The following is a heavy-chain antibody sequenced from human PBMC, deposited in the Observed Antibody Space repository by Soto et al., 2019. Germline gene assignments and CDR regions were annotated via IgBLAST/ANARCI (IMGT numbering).Heavy chain of an antibody. CDR2: IYYSGST. D-gene: IGHD1-26*01. Sequence: PSETLSLTCTVSGGSISESNDHRGWIRQPPGKGLEWIGYIYYSGSTNYNPSLKSRVTISVDTSKNQFSLKLSSVTAADTAVYYFARLDKSGSYVGAFDIWGQGTMVTVSS. CDR1: GGSISESNDH. J-gene: IGHJ3*02. CDR3: ARLDKSGSYVGAFDI. V-gene: IGHV4-61*05.